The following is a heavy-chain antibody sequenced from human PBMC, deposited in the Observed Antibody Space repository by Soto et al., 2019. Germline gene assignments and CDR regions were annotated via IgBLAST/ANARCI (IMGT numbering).Heavy chain of an antibody. Sequence: SVKVSCKASGFTFTSSAVQWVRRARGQRLEWIGWIVVGSGNTNYAQKFQERVTITRDMSTSTAYMELSSLRSEGTAVYYCAADGTDYDFWTLDVWGQGTTVTVSS. CDR1: GFTFTSSA. J-gene: IGHJ6*02. V-gene: IGHV1-58*01. D-gene: IGHD3-3*01. CDR3: AADGTDYDFWTLDV. CDR2: IVVGSGNT.